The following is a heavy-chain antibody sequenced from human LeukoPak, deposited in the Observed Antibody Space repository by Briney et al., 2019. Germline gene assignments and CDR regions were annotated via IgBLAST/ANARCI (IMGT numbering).Heavy chain of an antibody. Sequence: PGGSLRLSCAASGFTFNSYWMSWVRQAPGKGLEWVANINQDGSEKYYVDSVKGRFTISRDNAKNSLYLQMNSLRAEDTAVYYCAREASLSTVARNYYYMDVWGKGTTVTVSS. CDR3: AREASLSTVARNYYYMDV. D-gene: IGHD2/OR15-2a*01. CDR2: INQDGSEK. J-gene: IGHJ6*03. V-gene: IGHV3-7*01. CDR1: GFTFNSYW.